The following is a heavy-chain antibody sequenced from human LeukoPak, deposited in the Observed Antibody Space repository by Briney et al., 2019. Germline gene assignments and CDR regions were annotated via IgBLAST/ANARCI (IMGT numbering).Heavy chain of an antibody. CDR3: ARDPAYYDSSGYSHYYGMDV. J-gene: IGHJ6*02. Sequence: GGSLRLSCAASGFTFSSYAMHWVRQAPGKGLEWVAVISYDGSNKYHADSVKGRFTISRDNSKNTLYLQMNSLRAEDTAVYYCARDPAYYDSSGYSHYYGMDVWGQGTTVTVSS. CDR2: ISYDGSNK. CDR1: GFTFSSYA. V-gene: IGHV3-30-3*01. D-gene: IGHD3-22*01.